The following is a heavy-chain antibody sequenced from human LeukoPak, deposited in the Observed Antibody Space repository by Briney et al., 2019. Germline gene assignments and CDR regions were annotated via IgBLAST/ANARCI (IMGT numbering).Heavy chain of an antibody. V-gene: IGHV4-61*02. D-gene: IGHD3-3*01. J-gene: IGHJ3*02. CDR3: ARLPGLRFLEWANDAFDI. CDR2: IYTSGST. Sequence: PSETLSLTCTVSGGSISSGSYYWSWIRQPAGKGLEWIGRIYTSGSTNYSPSLKSRVTISVGTSKNQFSLKLSSVTAADTAVYYCARLPGLRFLEWANDAFDIWGQGTMVTVSS. CDR1: GGSISSGSYY.